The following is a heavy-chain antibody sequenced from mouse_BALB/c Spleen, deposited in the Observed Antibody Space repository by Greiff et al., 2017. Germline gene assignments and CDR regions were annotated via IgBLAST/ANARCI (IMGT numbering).Heavy chain of an antibody. Sequence: QVTLKESGPGILQPSQTLSLTCSFSGFSLSTSGMGVGWIRQPSGKGLEWLAHIWWEDDKRYNPALKSRLTISKDTSSNQVFLKIASVDTADTATYYCARIADTTVVAYYFDYWGQGTPLTVSS. CDR2: IWWEDDK. D-gene: IGHD1-1*01. V-gene: IGHV8-8*01. CDR1: GFSLSTSGMG. J-gene: IGHJ2*01. CDR3: ARIADTTVVAYYFDY.